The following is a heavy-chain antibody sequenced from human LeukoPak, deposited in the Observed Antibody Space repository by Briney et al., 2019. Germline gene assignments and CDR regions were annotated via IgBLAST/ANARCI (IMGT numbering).Heavy chain of an antibody. V-gene: IGHV4-39*01. CDR3: AGHNGNNYFDI. D-gene: IGHD5-24*01. CDR1: GDSISSSSYY. CDR2: IFYTGST. J-gene: IGHJ4*02. Sequence: SETLSLTCHVSGDSISSSSYYWGWIRQPPGKGLDWVGTIFYTGSTYYNPSLRSRLTMSVDMSKNRFSLNLRSVTAADSGLYYCAGHNGNNYFDIWGQGTLVTVSS.